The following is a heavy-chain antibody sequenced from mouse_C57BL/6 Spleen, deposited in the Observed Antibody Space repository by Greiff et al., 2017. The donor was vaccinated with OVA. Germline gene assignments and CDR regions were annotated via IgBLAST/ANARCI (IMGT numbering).Heavy chain of an antibody. CDR2: ISDGGSYT. CDR1: GFTFSSYA. CDR3: ARGYYSNYRYFDV. Sequence: EVMLVESGGGLVKPGGSLKLSCAASGFTFSSYAMSWVRQTPEKRLEWVATISDGGSYTYYPDNVKGRFTISRDNAKNNLYLQMSHLKSEDTAMYYCARGYYSNYRYFDVWGTGTTVTVSS. D-gene: IGHD2-5*01. V-gene: IGHV5-4*03. J-gene: IGHJ1*03.